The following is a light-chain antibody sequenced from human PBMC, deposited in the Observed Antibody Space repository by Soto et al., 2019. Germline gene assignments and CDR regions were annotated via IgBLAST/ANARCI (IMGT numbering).Light chain of an antibody. CDR2: KAS. Sequence: IQMTQSPSTLSGSLGDRVTITCWASQTISSWLAWYQQKPGKAPKLLIYKASTLKSGVPSRFSGSGSGTEFTLTISSLKTDDFATYDCQHYNSYSEAFGQGTKVDIK. V-gene: IGKV1-5*03. CDR1: QTISSW. CDR3: QHYNSYSEA. J-gene: IGKJ1*01.